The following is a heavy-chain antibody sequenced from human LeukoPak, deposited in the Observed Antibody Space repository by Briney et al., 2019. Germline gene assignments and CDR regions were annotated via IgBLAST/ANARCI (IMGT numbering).Heavy chain of an antibody. D-gene: IGHD3-3*01. CDR3: AIFPYYDFWSGPGGFDY. Sequence: GGSLRLSCAASGFTFSSYAMSWVRQAPGKGLEWVSAISGSGGSTYYADSVKGRFTISRDNSKNTLYLQMNSLRAEDTAVYYCAIFPYYDFWSGPGGFDYWGQGTLVTVSS. CDR2: ISGSGGST. J-gene: IGHJ4*02. CDR1: GFTFSSYA. V-gene: IGHV3-23*01.